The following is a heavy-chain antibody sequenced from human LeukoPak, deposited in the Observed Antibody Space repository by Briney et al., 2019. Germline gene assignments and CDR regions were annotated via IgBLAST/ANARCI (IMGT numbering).Heavy chain of an antibody. J-gene: IGHJ4*02. Sequence: SETLSLTCTVSGGSISSSSYYWGWIRQPPGKGLEWIGSIYYSGSTYYNPSLKSRVTISVDTSKNQFSLKLSSVTAADTAVYYCARGSVDGYNFVWVWSSFGYFDYWGQGTLVTVSS. CDR3: ARGSVDGYNFVWVWSSFGYFDY. V-gene: IGHV4-39*07. CDR2: IYYSGST. D-gene: IGHD5-24*01. CDR1: GGSISSSSYY.